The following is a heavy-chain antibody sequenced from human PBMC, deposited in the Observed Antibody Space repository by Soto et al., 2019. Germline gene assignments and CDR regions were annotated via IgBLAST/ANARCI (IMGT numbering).Heavy chain of an antibody. CDR2: ISYDGSNK. J-gene: IGHJ5*02. D-gene: IGHD5-12*01. CDR1: GFTFSSYG. CDR3: AKEQNPWLQVTTVGFDP. V-gene: IGHV3-30*18. Sequence: QVQLVESGGGVVQPGRSLRLSCAASGFTFSSYGMHWVCQAPGKGLEWVAVISYDGSNKYYADYVKGRVTISRDNSKNTLYLQTNSMRAEHTAVYYCAKEQNPWLQVTTVGFDPWGQGTLVTVSS.